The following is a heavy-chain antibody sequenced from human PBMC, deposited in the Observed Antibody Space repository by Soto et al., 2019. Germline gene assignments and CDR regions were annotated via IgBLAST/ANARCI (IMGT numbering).Heavy chain of an antibody. J-gene: IGHJ5*02. CDR3: ARSPGYFTISSLDP. D-gene: IGHD2-8*01. CDR2: IYQTGTT. Sequence: XTLSLPCAVSGXSLSSVEWWSCVLQSPGQWLELIWEIYQTGTTKCNPSLQSRVSLSVDNSNNEFSLNLTYVTAPDTAAYYCARSPGYFTISSLDPWGQGTLCTVSS. V-gene: IGHV4-4*02. CDR1: GXSLSSVEW.